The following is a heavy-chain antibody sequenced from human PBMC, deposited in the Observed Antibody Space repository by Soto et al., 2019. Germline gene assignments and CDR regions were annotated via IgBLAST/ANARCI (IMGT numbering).Heavy chain of an antibody. CDR3: ARDRKDILTGYYEDKPMSWSDP. V-gene: IGHV1-2*04. CDR1: GYTFTGYY. D-gene: IGHD3-9*01. Sequence: ASVKVSCKASGYTFTGYYMHWVRQAPGQGLEWMGWINPNSGGTNYAQKFQGWVTMTRDTSMSTVYMELSSLRSEDTAVYYCARDRKDILTGYYEDKPMSWSDPWGQGTLVTVSS. CDR2: INPNSGGT. J-gene: IGHJ5*02.